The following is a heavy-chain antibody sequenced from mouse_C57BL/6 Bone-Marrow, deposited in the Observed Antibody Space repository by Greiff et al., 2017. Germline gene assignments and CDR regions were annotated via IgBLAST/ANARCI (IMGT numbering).Heavy chain of an antibody. Sequence: QVQLQQTGAELVKPGASVKLSCKASGYTFTSYWMQWVKQRPGQGLEWIGEIDPSDSYTNYNQKFKGKATLTVDTSSSTAYMQLSSLTSEDSAVYYCARRYDGYLFYYYAMDYWGQGTSVTVSS. D-gene: IGHD2-3*01. CDR2: IDPSDSYT. CDR1: GYTFTSYW. V-gene: IGHV1-50*01. CDR3: ARRYDGYLFYYYAMDY. J-gene: IGHJ4*01.